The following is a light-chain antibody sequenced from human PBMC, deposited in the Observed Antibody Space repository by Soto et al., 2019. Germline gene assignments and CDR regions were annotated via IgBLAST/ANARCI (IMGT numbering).Light chain of an antibody. J-gene: IGKJ1*01. CDR1: QSISSY. Sequence: DIQMTQSPSSLSACVGGRVTITCRASQSISSYLNGYQRKPGQAPKLLIYAASSLQSGVPSRFSGSGFGTDLTLSVVCLQPEGIAGYSCYECYKTPVTCGHGTKVDIK. V-gene: IGKV1-39*01. CDR3: YECYKTPVT. CDR2: AAS.